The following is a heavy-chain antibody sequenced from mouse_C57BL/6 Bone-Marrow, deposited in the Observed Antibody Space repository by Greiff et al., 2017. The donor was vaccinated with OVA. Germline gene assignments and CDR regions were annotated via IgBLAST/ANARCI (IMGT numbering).Heavy chain of an antibody. CDR3: ANWYAMDY. CDR1: GYTFTDYE. V-gene: IGHV1-15*01. J-gene: IGHJ4*01. CDR2: IDPETGGT. D-gene: IGHD4-1*01. Sequence: QVQLQQSGAELVRPGASVTLSCKASGYTFTDYEMHWVKQTPVHGLEWIGAIDPETGGTAYNQKFKGKATLTADKSSSTAYMELRSLTSEDSAVYFCANWYAMDYWGQGTSVTVAS.